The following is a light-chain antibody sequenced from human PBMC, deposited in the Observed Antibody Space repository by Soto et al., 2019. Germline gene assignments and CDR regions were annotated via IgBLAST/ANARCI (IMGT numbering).Light chain of an antibody. Sequence: SYELTQPPSVSVSPGQTARITCSGDELPKEYAYWYQQKPGQAPLLVIYKDTERPSGIPERFSASSSGTTVTLTISGVQAEDEGDYHCLSADSSRLYVFGTGTKVTVL. CDR1: ELPKEY. CDR2: KDT. CDR3: LSADSSRLYV. V-gene: IGLV3-25*02. J-gene: IGLJ1*01.